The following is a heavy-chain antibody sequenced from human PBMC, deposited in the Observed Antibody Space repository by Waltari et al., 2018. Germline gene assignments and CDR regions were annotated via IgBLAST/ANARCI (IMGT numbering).Heavy chain of an antibody. Sequence: QVQLQQWGAGLLKPSETLSLTCGVSEGSFFGYYWIWIRQAPGKGLEWIGEVDHSGTPNYNPSLKSRLTISIYASRVQLSLKLSSVTAADSAVYYCARSPRIAVSPRYYYMDVWGKGTTVTVSS. CDR1: EGSFFGYY. CDR2: VDHSGTP. V-gene: IGHV4-34*02. D-gene: IGHD6-19*01. J-gene: IGHJ6*03. CDR3: ARSPRIAVSPRYYYMDV.